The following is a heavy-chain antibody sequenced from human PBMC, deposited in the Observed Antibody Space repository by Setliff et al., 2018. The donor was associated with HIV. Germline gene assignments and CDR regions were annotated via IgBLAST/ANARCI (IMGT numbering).Heavy chain of an antibody. D-gene: IGHD3-10*01. CDR2: IWYDGSNK. V-gene: IGHV3-33*08. J-gene: IGHJ5*02. CDR3: ASSGSGSYINWFGP. CDR1: GFTFSSCG. Sequence: GGSLRLSCAASGFTFSSCGMHWVRQAPGKGLEWVAVIWYDGSNKYYADSVKGRFTISRDNSKNTLYLQMNSLRAEDTAVYYCASSGSGSYINWFGPWGQGTLVTVSS.